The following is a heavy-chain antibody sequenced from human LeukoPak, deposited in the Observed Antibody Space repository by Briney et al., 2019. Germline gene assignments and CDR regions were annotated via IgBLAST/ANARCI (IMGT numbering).Heavy chain of an antibody. CDR1: GFTFSSYA. CDR3: AKDYYGSGSLYWAGFDY. Sequence: GGSLRLSCAASGFTFSSYAMSWVRQAPGKGLEWVSVISGSGGSTYYADSVKGRFTISRDNSKNTLYLQMNSLRAEDTAVYYCAKDYYGSGSLYWAGFDYWGQGTLVTVSS. V-gene: IGHV3-23*01. J-gene: IGHJ4*02. CDR2: ISGSGGST. D-gene: IGHD3-10*01.